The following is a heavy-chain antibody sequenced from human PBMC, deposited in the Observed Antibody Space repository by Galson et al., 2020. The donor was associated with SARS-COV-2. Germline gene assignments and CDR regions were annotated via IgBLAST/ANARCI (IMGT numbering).Heavy chain of an antibody. D-gene: IGHD4-17*01. Sequence: SETLSLTCAVSGGSISSSNWWCWVRQPPGKGLEWIVEIYHSGSTNYNPSLKNRVTISVDKYKNQFSLKLSSVTAADTAVYYCARATVVYFDYWGQGTLVTVSS. CDR2: IYHSGST. CDR1: GGSISSSNW. V-gene: IGHV4-4*02. CDR3: ARATVVYFDY. J-gene: IGHJ4*02.